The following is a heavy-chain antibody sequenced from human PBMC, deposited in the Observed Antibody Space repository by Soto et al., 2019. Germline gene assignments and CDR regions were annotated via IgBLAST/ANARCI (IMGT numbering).Heavy chain of an antibody. CDR1: GGSFSGYS. J-gene: IGHJ5*02. Sequence: PSETLSLTCAVYGGSFSGYSWNWIRQPPGKGLEWIGEINHSGSTNYNPSLKSRVTISVDMSKNQFSLKLSSVTAADTAVYYCARQSITMVRGPQGFGWLDPWGQGTLVTVSS. CDR2: INHSGST. CDR3: ARQSITMVRGPQGFGWLDP. D-gene: IGHD3-10*01. V-gene: IGHV4-34*01.